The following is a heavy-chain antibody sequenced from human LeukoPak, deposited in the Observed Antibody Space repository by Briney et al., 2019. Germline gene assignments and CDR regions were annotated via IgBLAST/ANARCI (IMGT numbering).Heavy chain of an antibody. Sequence: SETLSLTCAVYGGSFSGYYWSWIRQPPGEGLEWIGYIYHSGSTYYNPSLKSRVTISVDRSKNQFSLKLSSVTAADTAVYYCARGRYDSSGYYGMDVWGQGTTVTVSS. V-gene: IGHV4-34*01. CDR3: ARGRYDSSGYYGMDV. J-gene: IGHJ6*02. CDR1: GGSFSGYY. D-gene: IGHD3-22*01. CDR2: IYHSGST.